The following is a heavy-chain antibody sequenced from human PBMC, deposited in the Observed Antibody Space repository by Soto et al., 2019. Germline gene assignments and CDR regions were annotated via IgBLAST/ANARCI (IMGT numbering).Heavy chain of an antibody. V-gene: IGHV4-39*01. CDR2: IYYSGST. D-gene: IGHD2-15*01. J-gene: IGHJ6*02. Sequence: SETLSLTYTVSGGSISSSSYYWGWIRQPPGKGLEWIGSIYYSGSTYYNPSLKSRVTISVDTSKNQFSLKLSSVTAADTAVYYCARHGPPSGCSGGSCYSKYYYYGMDVWGQGTTVTVSS. CDR1: GGSISSSSYY. CDR3: ARHGPPSGCSGGSCYSKYYYYGMDV.